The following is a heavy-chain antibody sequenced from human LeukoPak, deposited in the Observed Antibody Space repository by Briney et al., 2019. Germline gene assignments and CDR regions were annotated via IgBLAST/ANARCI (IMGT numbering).Heavy chain of an antibody. CDR1: GGSISSSSYY. CDR2: IYNSGST. D-gene: IGHD2-8*02. Sequence: PSETLSLTCIVSGGSISSSSYYWGWIRQSPGKGLEWIGNIYNSGSTYYNPSLKSRVTISVDTSKNQFSLKLSSVTAADTAVYYCARPAPGADTFDIWGQGTMVTVSS. V-gene: IGHV4-39*01. J-gene: IGHJ3*02. CDR3: ARPAPGADTFDI.